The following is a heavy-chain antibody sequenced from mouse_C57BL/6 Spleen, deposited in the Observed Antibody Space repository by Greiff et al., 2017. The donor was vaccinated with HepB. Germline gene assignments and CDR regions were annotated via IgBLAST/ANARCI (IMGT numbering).Heavy chain of an antibody. Sequence: DVQLQQSGPELVKPGASVKISCKASGYTFTDYYMNWVKQSHGKSLEWIGDINPNNGGTSYNQKFKGKATLTVDKSSSTAYMELRSLTSEDSAVYYCARRDYGTAYWGQGTLVTVSA. CDR3: ARRDYGTAY. D-gene: IGHD2-1*01. CDR2: INPNNGGT. V-gene: IGHV1-26*01. CDR1: GYTFTDYY. J-gene: IGHJ3*01.